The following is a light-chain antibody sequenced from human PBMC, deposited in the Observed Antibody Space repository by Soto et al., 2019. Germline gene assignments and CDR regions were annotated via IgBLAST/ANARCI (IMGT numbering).Light chain of an antibody. CDR3: QQANSFPLT. V-gene: IGKV1-12*01. CDR1: QSISTW. CDR2: SAS. Sequence: DIQMTQSPASVSASVGDRVTITCRASQSISTWLAWHQQKPGKAPNLLIYSASSLQKGVPSRFSGSGSGTDFTLTITSLQPEDFATYYCQQANSFPLTFGPGTKVDIK. J-gene: IGKJ3*01.